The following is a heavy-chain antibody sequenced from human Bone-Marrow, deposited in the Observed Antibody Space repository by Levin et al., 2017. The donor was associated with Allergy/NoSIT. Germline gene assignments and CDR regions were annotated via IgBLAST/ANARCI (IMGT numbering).Heavy chain of an antibody. D-gene: IGHD5-12*01. CDR1: GYTFTSFD. Sequence: WASVKVSCKTSGYTFTSFDINWVRQATGQGLEWMGWMYPNSDNAGYAQKFQGRVTMTRNTSISTAYMELSSLRSEDTAIYYGARGELGSGYLFDYWGQGTLVTVSS. J-gene: IGHJ4*02. CDR3: ARGELGSGYLFDY. V-gene: IGHV1-8*01. CDR2: MYPNSDNA.